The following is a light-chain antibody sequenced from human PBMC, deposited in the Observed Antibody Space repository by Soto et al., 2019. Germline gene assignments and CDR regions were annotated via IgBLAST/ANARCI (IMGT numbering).Light chain of an antibody. CDR2: GNS. CDR3: QSYDSSLSGWV. V-gene: IGLV1-40*01. J-gene: IGLJ3*02. Sequence: QSVQTQPPSVSGAPGQRVTISCTGSSSNIGAGYDVHWYQQLPGTAPKLLIYGNSNRPSGVPDRFSGSKSGTSASLAITGLQAEDEAYYYCQSYDSSLSGWVFGGGTKLTVL. CDR1: SSNIGAGYD.